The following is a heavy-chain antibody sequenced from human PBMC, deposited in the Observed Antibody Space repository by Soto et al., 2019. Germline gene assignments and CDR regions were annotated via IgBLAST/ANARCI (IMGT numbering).Heavy chain of an antibody. CDR1: GFTVSSNY. D-gene: IGHD3-9*01. CDR3: ARDSWDILTGYYKGLDY. V-gene: IGHV3-66*01. CDR2: IYSGGST. Sequence: GGSLRLSCAASGFTVSSNYMSWVRQAPGKGLEWVSVIYSGGSTYYADSVKGRFTISRDNSKNTLYLQMNSLRAEDTAVYYCARDSWDILTGYYKGLDYWGQGTLVTVSS. J-gene: IGHJ4*02.